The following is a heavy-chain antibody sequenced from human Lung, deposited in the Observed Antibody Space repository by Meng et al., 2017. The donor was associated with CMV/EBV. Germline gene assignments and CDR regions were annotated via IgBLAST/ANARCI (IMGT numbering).Heavy chain of an antibody. CDR1: GYTFTAYY. J-gene: IGHJ5*02. Sequence: SXXVSXKASGYTFTAYYLHWVRQAPGQGLEWMGWINPNTGDTNYAQKFQGRVTMTRDTSISTAYMELSSLTSDDTAVYYCARSIVVVIATLDPWGQGTLVTGSS. D-gene: IGHD2-21*01. V-gene: IGHV1-2*02. CDR2: INPNTGDT. CDR3: ARSIVVVIATLDP.